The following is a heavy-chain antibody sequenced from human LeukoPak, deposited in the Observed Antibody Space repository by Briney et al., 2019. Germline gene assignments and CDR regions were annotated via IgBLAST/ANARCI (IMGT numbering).Heavy chain of an antibody. V-gene: IGHV4-59*01. D-gene: IGHD3-10*01. CDR1: GGSISSYY. CDR3: ARGIVGVLLDAFDI. Sequence: SETLSLTCTVSGGSISSYYWSWIRQPPGKGLEWIGYIYYSGNTNYNPSLKSRVTISVDTPKNQFSLKLSSVTAADTAVYYCARGIVGVLLDAFDIWGQGTMVTVSS. CDR2: IYYSGNT. J-gene: IGHJ3*02.